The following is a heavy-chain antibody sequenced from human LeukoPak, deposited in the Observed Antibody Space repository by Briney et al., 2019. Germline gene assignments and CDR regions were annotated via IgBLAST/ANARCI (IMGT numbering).Heavy chain of an antibody. CDR3: AKTRPLDSSSWSHGDY. D-gene: IGHD6-13*01. CDR1: GFTFSSYT. J-gene: IGHJ4*02. Sequence: PGGSLRLSCAASGFTFSSYTMNWVRQAPGKGLEWVSSISSSSDDIYYADSVKGRFTVSRDNAKNSLFLQVNSLRAEDTAVYYCAKTRPLDSSSWSHGDYWGQGTLVTVSS. CDR2: ISSSSDDI. V-gene: IGHV3-21*01.